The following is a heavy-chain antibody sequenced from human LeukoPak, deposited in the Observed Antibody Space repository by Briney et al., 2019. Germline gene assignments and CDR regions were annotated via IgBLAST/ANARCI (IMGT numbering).Heavy chain of an antibody. Sequence: AGGSLRLSCAASGFTFSDYYMSWIRQAPGKGLEWVSYISSSGSTIYYADSVKGRFTISRDNAKNSLYLQMNSLRAEDTAVYYCARGLCSSTSCNAYYYYGMDVWGQGTTVTVSS. V-gene: IGHV3-11*01. CDR1: GFTFSDYY. D-gene: IGHD2-2*01. CDR3: ARGLCSSTSCNAYYYYGMDV. CDR2: ISSSGSTI. J-gene: IGHJ6*02.